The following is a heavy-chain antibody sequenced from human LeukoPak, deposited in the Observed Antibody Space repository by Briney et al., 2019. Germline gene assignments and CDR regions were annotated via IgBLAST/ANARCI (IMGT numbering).Heavy chain of an antibody. D-gene: IGHD3-22*01. CDR2: INQDGSEK. Sequence: PGGSLRLSCAASGFTFSDYWISWVRQAPGKGLEWVANINQDGSEKHYVDSLRGRLTISRDNATNSLYLQMNSLRAEDTAVYFCARDLYYFDRSGYYASDLWGQGTLVTVSS. CDR3: ARDLYYFDRSGYYASDL. V-gene: IGHV3-7*01. CDR1: GFTFSDYW. J-gene: IGHJ5*02.